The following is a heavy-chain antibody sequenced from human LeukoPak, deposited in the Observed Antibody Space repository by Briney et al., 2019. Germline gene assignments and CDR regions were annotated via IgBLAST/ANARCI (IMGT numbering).Heavy chain of an antibody. CDR1: GGSISGCSYY. J-gene: IGHJ4*02. D-gene: IGHD6-13*01. Sequence: PSETLSLTCTVSGGSISGCSYYWSWIRQPPGKGLEWIGSVCHSGPTYYNPSLTSRVSMSIDTSQNHFSLRLNSVTAADTAMFYCARHFPETERDEQPFDSWGQGILVTVSS. CDR2: VCHSGPT. V-gene: IGHV4-39*01. CDR3: ARHFPETERDEQPFDS.